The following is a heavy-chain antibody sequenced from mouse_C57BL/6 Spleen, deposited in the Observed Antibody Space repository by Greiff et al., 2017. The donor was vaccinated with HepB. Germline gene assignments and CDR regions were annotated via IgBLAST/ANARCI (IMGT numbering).Heavy chain of an antibody. V-gene: IGHV1-50*01. J-gene: IGHJ2*01. Sequence: VQLQQPGAELVKPGASVKLSCKASGYTFTSYWMQWVKQRPGQGLEWIGEIDPSDSYTNYNQKFKGKATLTVDTSASTAYMQLSSLTSEDSAVYSCARSPQTAQVYYFDYWGQGTTLTVSS. CDR1: GYTFTSYW. CDR3: ARSPQTAQVYYFDY. D-gene: IGHD3-2*02. CDR2: IDPSDSYT.